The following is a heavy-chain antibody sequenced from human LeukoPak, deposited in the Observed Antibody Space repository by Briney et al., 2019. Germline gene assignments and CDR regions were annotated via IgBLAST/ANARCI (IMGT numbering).Heavy chain of an antibody. J-gene: IGHJ6*03. V-gene: IGHV4-34*01. CDR3: ARGPHPGNNYYYYMDV. Sequence: SETLSLTCAVYGGSFSGYYWSWIRQPPGKGLEWIGEINHSGSTNYNPSLKSRVTISVDTSKKQFSLKLRSETAADTAVYYCARGPHPGNNYYYYMDVWGKGTTVTVSS. CDR2: INHSGST. D-gene: IGHD1-1*01. CDR1: GGSFSGYY.